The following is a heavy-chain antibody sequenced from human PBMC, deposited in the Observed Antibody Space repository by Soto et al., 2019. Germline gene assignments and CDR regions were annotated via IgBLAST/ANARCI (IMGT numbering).Heavy chain of an antibody. CDR2: VGPSGAST. V-gene: IGHV3-23*01. CDR3: ARSYYSDSTGYYRTFDY. CDR1: GIVFGQYA. D-gene: IGHD3-22*01. J-gene: IGHJ4*02. Sequence: GGSLRLSCAASGIVFGQYAMSWVRLAPGKGLEWVSVVGPSGASTFYADSVRGRFTISRDNSENTLYLQMNSLRAADTALYFCARSYYSDSTGYYRTFDYWGPGALVTV.